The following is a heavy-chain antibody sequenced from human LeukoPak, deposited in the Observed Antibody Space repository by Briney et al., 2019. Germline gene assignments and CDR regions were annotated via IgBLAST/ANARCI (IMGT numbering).Heavy chain of an antibody. CDR3: ARASVVVAASHFDY. CDR1: GYTFTSYG. V-gene: IGHV1-18*04. Sequence: GASVKVSCKASGYTFTSYGISWVRQAPGQGLEWMGWISAYNGNTNYAQKLQGRVTMTTDTSTSTAYMELRSLRSDDTAVYYCARASVVVAASHFDYWSQGTLVTVSS. D-gene: IGHD2-15*01. CDR2: ISAYNGNT. J-gene: IGHJ4*02.